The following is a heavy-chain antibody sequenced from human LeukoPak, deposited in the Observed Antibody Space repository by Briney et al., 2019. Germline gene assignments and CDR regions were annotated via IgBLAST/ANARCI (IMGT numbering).Heavy chain of an antibody. Sequence: GASVKVSCKASGYTFTSYYIHWVRQAPGQGLEWMGLINPSAGGTSYAQKFQDRVTMTRDMSTSTVYMELSSLRSEDTAVYYCARDRKAKTSYYDFWSGYWDYFDYWGQGTLVTVSS. CDR2: INPSAGGT. J-gene: IGHJ4*02. CDR3: ARDRKAKTSYYDFWSGYWDYFDY. V-gene: IGHV1-46*01. CDR1: GYTFTSYY. D-gene: IGHD3-3*01.